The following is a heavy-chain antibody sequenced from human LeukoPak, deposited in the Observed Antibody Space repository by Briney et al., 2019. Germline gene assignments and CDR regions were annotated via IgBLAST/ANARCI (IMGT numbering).Heavy chain of an antibody. CDR1: GGSISSHY. CDR3: ARVTSYYYYMDV. Sequence: SETLSPTCTVSGGSISSHYWSWIRQPPGKGLEWIGYIYYSGSTNYNPSLKSRVTISVDTSKNQFSLKLSSVTAADTAVYYCARVTSYYYYMDVWGKGTTVTVSS. V-gene: IGHV4-59*11. CDR2: IYYSGST. J-gene: IGHJ6*03.